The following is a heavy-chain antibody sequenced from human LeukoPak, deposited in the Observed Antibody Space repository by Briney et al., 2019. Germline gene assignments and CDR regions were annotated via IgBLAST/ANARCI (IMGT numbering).Heavy chain of an antibody. J-gene: IGHJ6*02. D-gene: IGHD3-10*01. CDR1: GGSFSGYY. CDR3: ARVDVLLWFGELTSLRMDV. CDR2: INHSGST. V-gene: IGHV4-34*01. Sequence: ASETLSLTCAVYGGSFSGYYWSWICQPPGKGLEWIGEINHSGSTNYNPSLKSRVTISVDTSKNQFSLKLSSVTAADTAVYYCARVDVLLWFGELTSLRMDVWGQGTTVTVSS.